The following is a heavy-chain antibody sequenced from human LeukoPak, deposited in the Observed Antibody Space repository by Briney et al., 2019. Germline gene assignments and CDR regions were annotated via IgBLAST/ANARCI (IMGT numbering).Heavy chain of an antibody. V-gene: IGHV3-23*01. D-gene: IGHD2-21*01. CDR3: AKHLRSHSFLLYSMDV. Sequence: GGSLRLSCEASQFTFSGFAMSWIRQAPGTGLEWVSTLSGSGTATYYADSVKGRFTTSRDNSKDTLYLHMDNVRADDTAVYYCAKHLRSHSFLLYSMDVWGARTSVIVSS. CDR1: QFTFSGFA. CDR2: LSGSGTAT. J-gene: IGHJ6*03.